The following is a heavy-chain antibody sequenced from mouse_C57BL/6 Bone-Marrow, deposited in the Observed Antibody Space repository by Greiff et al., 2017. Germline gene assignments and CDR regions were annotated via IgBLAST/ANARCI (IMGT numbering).Heavy chain of an antibody. D-gene: IGHD1-1*01. J-gene: IGHJ3*01. Sequence: QVQLQQSGAELARPGASVKLSCKASGYTFTSYGISWVKQRTGQGLEWIGEIYPRSGNTYYNEKFKGKATLTADKSSSTAYMELRSLTSEDAAVYFCAGDYYGSSYVGFAYWGQGTLVTVSA. CDR3: AGDYYGSSYVGFAY. CDR1: GYTFTSYG. V-gene: IGHV1-81*01. CDR2: IYPRSGNT.